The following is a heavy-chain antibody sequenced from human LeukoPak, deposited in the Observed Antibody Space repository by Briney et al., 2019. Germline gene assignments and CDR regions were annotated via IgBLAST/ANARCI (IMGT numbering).Heavy chain of an antibody. CDR2: IYHSGST. Sequence: SETLSLTCTVSGYSISSGYYWGWIRQPPGKGLEWIGSIYHSGSTNYNPSLKSRVTISVDTSKNQFSLKLSSVTAADTAIYYCARGHGRRWLQGFDYWGQGTLVTVSS. CDR3: ARGHGRRWLQGFDY. CDR1: GYSISSGYY. D-gene: IGHD5-24*01. J-gene: IGHJ4*02. V-gene: IGHV4-38-2*02.